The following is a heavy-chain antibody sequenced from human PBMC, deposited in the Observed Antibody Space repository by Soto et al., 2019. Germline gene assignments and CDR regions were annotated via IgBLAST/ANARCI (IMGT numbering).Heavy chain of an antibody. V-gene: IGHV1-69*04. CDR1: GGTFSSYT. CDR3: ARDVKGISAAGYYYYMDV. Sequence: ASVKVSCKASGGTFSSYTISWVRQAPGQGLEWMGRIVPVLGITNYGKKFQGRVTITADKSTSTAYMELSSLRSEDAAVYYCARDVKGISAAGYYYYMDVWGKGTTVTVSS. CDR2: IVPVLGIT. D-gene: IGHD6-13*01. J-gene: IGHJ6*03.